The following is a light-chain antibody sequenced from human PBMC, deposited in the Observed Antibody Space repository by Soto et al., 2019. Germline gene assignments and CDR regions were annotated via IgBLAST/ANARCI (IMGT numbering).Light chain of an antibody. CDR1: QRVSSY. Sequence: EIVLTQSPATLSLSPGERATLSCRASQRVSSYLAWYQQKPGQAPRLLIYDASTTSTGIPARFSGSGSGTDFTLSIGSLEPEDFAVYNCQQRSEWPPFTFGPGTKVDIK. CDR3: QQRSEWPPFT. CDR2: DAS. J-gene: IGKJ3*01. V-gene: IGKV3-11*01.